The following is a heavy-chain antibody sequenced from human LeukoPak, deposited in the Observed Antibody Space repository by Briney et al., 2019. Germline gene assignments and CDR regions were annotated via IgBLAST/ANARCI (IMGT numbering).Heavy chain of an antibody. CDR3: ARDGPAYTSRWYDYYYGLDV. V-gene: IGHV4-59*01. D-gene: IGHD2-2*01. CDR2: IYHSGST. CDR1: GDSIGSYF. J-gene: IGHJ6*02. Sequence: SETLSLTCTVSGDSIGSYFWSWIRQSPGKGLEWIGHIYHSGSTNYNPSLKSRVTISVDTSKNQFSLKLTSVTSADTAVYYCARDGPAYTSRWYDYYYGLDVWGPGTTVTVSS.